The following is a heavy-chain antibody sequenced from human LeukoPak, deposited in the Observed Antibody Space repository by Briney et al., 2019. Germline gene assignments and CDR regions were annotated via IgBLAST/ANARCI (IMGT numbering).Heavy chain of an antibody. D-gene: IGHD6-13*01. Sequence: SETLSLTCTVSGGSISSGSYYWSWTRQPAGKGLEWIGRIYTSGSTHSNPSLRSRVTVSVATSKNQFSLKLSSVAAADTAVYYCARRIAAAPMSWFDPWGPGPLVTVSS. CDR1: GGSISSGSYY. J-gene: IGHJ5*02. CDR3: ARRIAAAPMSWFDP. V-gene: IGHV4-61*02. CDR2: IYTSGST.